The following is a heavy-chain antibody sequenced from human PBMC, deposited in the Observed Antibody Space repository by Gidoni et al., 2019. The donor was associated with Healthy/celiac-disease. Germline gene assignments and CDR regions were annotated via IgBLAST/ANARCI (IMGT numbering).Heavy chain of an antibody. CDR3: ARVMRMSQIRDIVVVPAALEV. Sequence: QVQLVPSGAEVKKPGASVKVSCKASGYTLPGYYMHWVRQAPGQGLEWMGGIKPNSVGTNYAQKFHGRVTMTRDTSISTADMELSRLRSDDTAVYYCARVMRMSQIRDIVVVPAALEVWGHGTLVTVSS. CDR1: GYTLPGYY. J-gene: IGHJ4*01. CDR2: IKPNSVGT. V-gene: IGHV1-2*02. D-gene: IGHD2-2*01.